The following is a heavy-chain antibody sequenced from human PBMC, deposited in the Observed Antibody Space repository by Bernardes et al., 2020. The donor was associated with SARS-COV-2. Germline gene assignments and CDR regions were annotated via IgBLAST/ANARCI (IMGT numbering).Heavy chain of an antibody. CDR1: GGSMSSSGYY. CDR2: MHSSGTT. Sequence: SETLSLTCTVSGGSMSSSGYYWGWIRQSPGKGLEWIASMHSSGTTYYNPSLQSRVTESLDTSKNQFSLSLNYVTAADSAVYYCAGSSCGIDCYIGGLRSWDYGMDVWGQGTTVAVSS. D-gene: IGHD2-21*02. CDR3: AGSSCGIDCYIGGLRSWDYGMDV. J-gene: IGHJ6*02. V-gene: IGHV4-39*01.